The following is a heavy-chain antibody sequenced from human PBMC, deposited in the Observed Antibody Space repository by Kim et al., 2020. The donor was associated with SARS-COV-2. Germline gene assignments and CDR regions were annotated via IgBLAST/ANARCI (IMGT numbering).Heavy chain of an antibody. CDR2: ISSSSSTI. V-gene: IGHV3-48*02. CDR1: FSSYS. J-gene: IGHJ5*02. D-gene: IGHD3-10*01. CDR3: ARAPYYYGSGSSYNWFDP. Sequence: FSSYSMNWVRQAPGKGLEWVSYISSSSSTIYYADSVKGRFTISRDNAKNSLYLQMNSLRDEDTAVYYCARAPYYYGSGSSYNWFDPWGQGTLAT.